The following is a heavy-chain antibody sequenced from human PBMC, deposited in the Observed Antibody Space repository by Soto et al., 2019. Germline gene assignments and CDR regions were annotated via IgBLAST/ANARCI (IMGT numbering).Heavy chain of an antibody. J-gene: IGHJ6*02. D-gene: IGHD3-22*01. V-gene: IGHV1-24*01. CDR3: ATGYYYDSSDKGSYYYYGMDV. Sequence: ASVKVSCKVSGYSLTELSMHWVRQAPGKGLEWMGGFDPEDGETIYAQKFQGRVTMTEDTSTDTAYMELSSLRSEDTAVYYCATGYYYDSSDKGSYYYYGMDVWGQGTTVTVSS. CDR2: FDPEDGET. CDR1: GYSLTELS.